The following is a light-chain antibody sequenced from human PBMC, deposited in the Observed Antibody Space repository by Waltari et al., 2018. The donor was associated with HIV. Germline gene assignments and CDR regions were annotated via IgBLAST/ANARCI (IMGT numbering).Light chain of an antibody. Sequence: QSALTQPASVSGSPGQSITISCTGTSNDVGAYDYVSWYQPSPGKVPKLLVYDVYNRPARISKRCAGAKSGNTAFLTISGLRAEDEADYYCASFTGGRLNVFGSGTKVTVL. CDR2: DVY. CDR1: SNDVGAYDY. J-gene: IGLJ1*01. CDR3: ASFTGGRLNV. V-gene: IGLV2-14*01.